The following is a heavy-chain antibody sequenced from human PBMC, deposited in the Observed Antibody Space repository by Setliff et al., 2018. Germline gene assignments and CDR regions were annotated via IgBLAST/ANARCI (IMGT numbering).Heavy chain of an antibody. CDR1: GFTFTSSA. CDR2: IVVGSGNT. J-gene: IGHJ4*02. CDR3: ARDQGSGYAYYFDY. Sequence: SVKVSCKASGFTFTSSAVQWVRQARGQRLEWIGWIVVGSGNTNYAQKFQGRVTMTRDTSTSTVYMELSSLRSEDTAVYYCARDQGSGYAYYFDYWGQGTLVTVS. D-gene: IGHD5-12*01. V-gene: IGHV1-58*01.